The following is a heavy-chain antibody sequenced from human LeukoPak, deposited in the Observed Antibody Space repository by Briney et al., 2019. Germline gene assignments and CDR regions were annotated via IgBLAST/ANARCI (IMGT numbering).Heavy chain of an antibody. Sequence: GGSLRLSCAASGFTFSSYWMSWVRQPPGKGLEWVANIKQDGSEKYYVDSVKGRFTISRDNAKNSLYLQMNSLRAEDTAVYYCARDSSSWSYYYYYYGMDVWGQGTTVTVSS. J-gene: IGHJ6*02. D-gene: IGHD6-13*01. CDR3: ARDSSSWSYYYYYYGMDV. V-gene: IGHV3-7*01. CDR2: IKQDGSEK. CDR1: GFTFSSYW.